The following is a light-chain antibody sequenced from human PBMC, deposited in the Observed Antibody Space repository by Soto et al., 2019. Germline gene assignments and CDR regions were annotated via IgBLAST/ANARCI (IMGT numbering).Light chain of an antibody. J-gene: IGLJ3*02. CDR1: SSNIGAGYD. V-gene: IGLV1-40*01. CDR2: ANI. CDR3: RSYDSSLSGSTV. Sequence: QSVLTQPPSVSGAPGQRITISCTGGSSNIGAGYDVHWYQQRPGTAPKLLIYANINRPSGVPDRFSASKSGTSASLAITGLQAEDEADYYCRSYDSSLSGSTVFRGGTKLTVL.